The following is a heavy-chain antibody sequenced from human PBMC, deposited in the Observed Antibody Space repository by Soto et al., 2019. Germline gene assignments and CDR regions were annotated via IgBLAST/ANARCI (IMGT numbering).Heavy chain of an antibody. Sequence: EVQLLESGGGLVQPGGSLRLSCAASGFTFSSYAMSWVRQAPGKGLGWVSGISGSGVSTYYADSVKGRFTISRDNSKSTLYLQMNRLRAEDTAVYYCAKDRECIAPRSIDYWGQGTLVTVSS. V-gene: IGHV3-23*01. CDR1: GFTFSSYA. J-gene: IGHJ4*02. CDR2: ISGSGVST. CDR3: AKDRECIAPRSIDY. D-gene: IGHD6-6*01.